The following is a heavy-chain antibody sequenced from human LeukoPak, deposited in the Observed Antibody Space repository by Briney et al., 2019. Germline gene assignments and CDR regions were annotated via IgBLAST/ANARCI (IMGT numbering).Heavy chain of an antibody. CDR1: GGSISSYY. CDR2: INHSGST. CDR3: AKLESPYYYAMDV. Sequence: SETLSLTCTVSGGSISSYYWSWIRQPPGKGLEWIGEINHSGSTNYNPSLKSRVTISIDTSKNQFSLKLSSVTAADSALYYCAKLESPYYYAMDVWGQGTTVTVSS. D-gene: IGHD3-3*01. J-gene: IGHJ6*02. V-gene: IGHV4-34*01.